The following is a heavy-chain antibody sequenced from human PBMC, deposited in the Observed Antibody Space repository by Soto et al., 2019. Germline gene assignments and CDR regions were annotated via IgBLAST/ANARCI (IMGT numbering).Heavy chain of an antibody. V-gene: IGHV4-31*03. J-gene: IGHJ4*02. CDR3: ARGLRYCSGGSCSTASRSPYFDY. Sequence: PSETLSLTCTFSCGSISSGGYYWSWIRQHPGKGLEWIGYIYYSGSTYYNPSLKSRVTISVDTSKNQLSLKLSSVIAADTAVYYCARGLRYCSGGSCSTASRSPYFDYWGQGTLVTVSS. D-gene: IGHD2-15*01. CDR1: CGSISSGGYY. CDR2: IYYSGST.